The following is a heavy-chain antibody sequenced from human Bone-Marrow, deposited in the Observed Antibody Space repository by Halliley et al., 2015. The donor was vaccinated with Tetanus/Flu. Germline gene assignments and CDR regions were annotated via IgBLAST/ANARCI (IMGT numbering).Heavy chain of an antibody. Sequence: LVQSGAEVKKPGESLKISCKGTGYSFLSYWIGWVRQMPGKGLEWMGIVYPGDSDPRYSPSFQGQVSISADKSITTAYLQWSSLKASDTAIYYCARPRCSGGSCYPDFWGQGTLVTVSS. J-gene: IGHJ4*02. CDR3: ARPRCSGGSCYPDF. D-gene: IGHD2-15*01. CDR1: GYSFLSYW. V-gene: IGHV5-51*01. CDR2: VYPGDSDP.